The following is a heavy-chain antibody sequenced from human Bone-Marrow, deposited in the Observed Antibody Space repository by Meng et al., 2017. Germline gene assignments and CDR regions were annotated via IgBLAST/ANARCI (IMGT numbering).Heavy chain of an antibody. CDR1: GFTFGDYA. D-gene: IGHD3-16*01. CDR2: IRSKAYGGTT. J-gene: IGHJ4*02. Sequence: GSLRLSCTASGFTFGDYAMSWVRQAPGKGLEWVGFIRSKAYGGTTEYAASVKGRFTISRDDSKSIAYLQMNSLKTEDTAVYYCTRGGGMKNYDYWGQGTLVTVSS. CDR3: TRGGGMKNYDY. V-gene: IGHV3-49*04.